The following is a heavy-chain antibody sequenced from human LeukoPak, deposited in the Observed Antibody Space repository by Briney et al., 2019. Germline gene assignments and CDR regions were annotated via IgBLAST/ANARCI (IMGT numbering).Heavy chain of an antibody. J-gene: IGHJ6*03. D-gene: IGHD4-17*01. CDR2: INWSGGST. Sequence: PGGSLRLSCAASGFTFDDYGMSWVRQAPGKGLEWVSGINWSGGSTGYADSVKGRFIISRDNAKNSLYLQMNSLRAEDTAFYYCARDYTRTVTTFHSGFYMDVWGKGTTVTASS. CDR1: GFTFDDYG. CDR3: ARDYTRTVTTFHSGFYMDV. V-gene: IGHV3-20*04.